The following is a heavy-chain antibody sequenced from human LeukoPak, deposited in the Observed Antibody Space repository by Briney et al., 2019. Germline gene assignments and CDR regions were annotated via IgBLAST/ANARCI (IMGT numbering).Heavy chain of an antibody. J-gene: IGHJ4*02. CDR2: IISIFGTA. Sequence: SVKVSCKASGGTFSSYAIIWVRQAPGQGLEWMGGIISIFGTANYAQKFQGRVTITSDKSTSTAYMELSSLRSEDTAVYYCARDRIGIAEAGTANFDYWGQGTLVTVSS. CDR1: GGTFSSYA. V-gene: IGHV1-69*06. CDR3: ARDRIGIAEAGTANFDY. D-gene: IGHD6-13*01.